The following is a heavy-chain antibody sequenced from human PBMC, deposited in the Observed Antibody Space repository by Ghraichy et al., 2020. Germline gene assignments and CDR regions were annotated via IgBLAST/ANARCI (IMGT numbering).Heavy chain of an antibody. CDR2: ISATGGAT. Sequence: GESLNISCAASGFTFSIFAMTWVRQTPGKGLEWVSAISATGGATYYTDSVKGRFTIFRDNSKRTLYLQMNSLGAEDTALYYCAKWLKGGYYVADYWGQGTLVTVSS. CDR3: AKWLKGGYYVADY. J-gene: IGHJ4*02. V-gene: IGHV3-23*01. D-gene: IGHD3-3*01. CDR1: GFTFSIFA.